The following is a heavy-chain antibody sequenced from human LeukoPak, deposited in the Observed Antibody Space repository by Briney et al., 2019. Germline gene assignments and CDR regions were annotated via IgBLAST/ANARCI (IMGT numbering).Heavy chain of an antibody. Sequence: PSETLSLTCTVSGGSITSYYWSWIRQPPGKGLEWIGRIYTSGSTNYNPSLKSRVTMSVDTSKNQFSLKLSSVTAADTAVYYCARGRRGLRITMIVVVITPRPNDAFDIWGQGTMVTVSS. CDR2: IYTSGST. CDR1: GGSITSYY. J-gene: IGHJ3*02. CDR3: ARGRRGLRITMIVVVITPRPNDAFDI. D-gene: IGHD3-22*01. V-gene: IGHV4-4*07.